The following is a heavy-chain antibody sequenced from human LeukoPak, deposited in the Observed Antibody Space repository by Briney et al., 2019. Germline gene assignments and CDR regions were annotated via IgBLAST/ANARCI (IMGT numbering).Heavy chain of an antibody. J-gene: IGHJ5*02. D-gene: IGHD3-22*01. Sequence: PSETLSLTCTVSGGSISSYYWSWIRQPPGKGLEWLGHIYYSGSTNYNPSLKSRVTISVDTSKNQFSLKLSSVTAADTAVYYCARRRGITMIVVVIGWFDPWGQGTLVTVSS. CDR1: GGSISSYY. V-gene: IGHV4-59*01. CDR2: IYYSGST. CDR3: ARRRGITMIVVVIGWFDP.